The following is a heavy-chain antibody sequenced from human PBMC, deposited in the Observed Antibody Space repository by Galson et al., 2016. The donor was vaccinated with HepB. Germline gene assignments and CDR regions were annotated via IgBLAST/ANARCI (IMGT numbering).Heavy chain of an antibody. D-gene: IGHD7-27*01. V-gene: IGHV3-48*04. CDR1: FSSYS. J-gene: IGHJ4*02. CDR3: ARDHLWAFDY. CDR2: ISSGAI. Sequence: FSSYSMNWVRQAPGKGLEWVSYISSGAIYYSDSVKGRFTISRDNAKNSLYLQMNSLRAEDTAVYYCARDHLWAFDYWGQGTLVTVSS.